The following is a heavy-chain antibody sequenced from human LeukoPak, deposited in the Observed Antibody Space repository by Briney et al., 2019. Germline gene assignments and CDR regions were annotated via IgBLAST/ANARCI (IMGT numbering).Heavy chain of an antibody. CDR2: INHSGST. CDR3: ARHLRYCGGDCYPDY. D-gene: IGHD2-21*02. Sequence: SETLSLTCAVYGGSFSGYYWSWIRQPPGKGLEWIGEINHSGSTNYNPSLKSRVTISVDTSKNQFSLKLSSVTAADTAVYYCARHLRYCGGDCYPDYWGQGTLVTVSS. V-gene: IGHV4-34*01. CDR1: GGSFSGYY. J-gene: IGHJ4*02.